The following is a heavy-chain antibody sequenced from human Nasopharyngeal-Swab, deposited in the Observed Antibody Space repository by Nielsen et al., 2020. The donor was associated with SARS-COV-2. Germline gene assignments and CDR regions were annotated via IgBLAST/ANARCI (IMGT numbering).Heavy chain of an antibody. CDR3: ARDHDGGWGS. J-gene: IGHJ5*02. CDR1: GLTVSSTY. D-gene: IGHD6-19*01. Sequence: GGSLRLSCAVSGLTVSSTYMSWVRQAPGQGLEWVSYISGGDDTYYADSVKGRFTISRDSSKNTLYLQMNNLRAADTAVYYCARDHDGGWGSWGQGTRVTVSS. CDR2: ISGGDDT. V-gene: IGHV3-53*01.